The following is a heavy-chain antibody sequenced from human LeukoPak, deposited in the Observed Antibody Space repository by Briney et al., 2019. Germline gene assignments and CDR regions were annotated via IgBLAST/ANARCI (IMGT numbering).Heavy chain of an antibody. V-gene: IGHV3-21*01. Sequence: PGGSLRLSCAASGFTFSSYNMNWVRQAPGKGLEWVSSISSSSTYIYSADSVRGRFTISRDNAKNSLYLQMNCLRAEDTAVYYCAIDPGTVDTAMVPVWDYWGQGTLVTVSS. J-gene: IGHJ4*02. D-gene: IGHD5-18*01. CDR1: GFTFSSYN. CDR3: AIDPGTVDTAMVPVWDY. CDR2: ISSSSTYI.